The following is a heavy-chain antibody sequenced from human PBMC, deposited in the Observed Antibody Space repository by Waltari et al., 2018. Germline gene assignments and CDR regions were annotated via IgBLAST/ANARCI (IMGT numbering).Heavy chain of an antibody. D-gene: IGHD1-26*01. CDR3: ARGGSFLGY. Sequence: QVQLQESGPGLVKPSETLSLTCTVSGGSISRYYWSWIRQPPGKGLEWIGYIYYSGSTNYNPSLKSRVTISVDTSKNQFSLKLSSVTAADTAVYYCARGGSFLGYWGQGTLVTVSS. J-gene: IGHJ4*02. V-gene: IGHV4-59*01. CDR1: GGSISRYY. CDR2: IYYSGST.